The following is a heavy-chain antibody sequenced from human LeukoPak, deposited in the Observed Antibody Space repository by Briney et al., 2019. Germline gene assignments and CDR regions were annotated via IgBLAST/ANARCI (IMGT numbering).Heavy chain of an antibody. CDR1: GGTFSSYA. CDR3: ARSPPPPDYDSSGYYYGGGYMDV. CDR2: IIPIFGTA. V-gene: IGHV1-69*05. D-gene: IGHD3-22*01. Sequence: ASVKVSCKASGGTFSSYAISWVRQAPGQGLEWMGGIIPIFGTANYAQKFQGRVTITTDESTSTAYMELSSLRSEDTAVYYCARSPPPPDYDSSGYYYGGGYMDVWGKGTTVTVSS. J-gene: IGHJ6*03.